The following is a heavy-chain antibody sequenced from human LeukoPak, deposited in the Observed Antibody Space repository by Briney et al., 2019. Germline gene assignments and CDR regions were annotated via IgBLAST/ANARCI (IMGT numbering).Heavy chain of an antibody. CDR1: GYTFTVYY. CDR3: ARPDHRIDSSGPMDYYGMDV. J-gene: IGHJ6*02. CDR2: INPNSGGT. Sequence: GASVKVSCKASGYTFTVYYMHWVRQAPGQGREWMGWINPNSGGTNYAQKFQGRVTMTRDTSISTAYMELSRLRSDDTAVYYCARPDHRIDSSGPMDYYGMDVWGQGTTVTVSS. D-gene: IGHD3-22*01. V-gene: IGHV1-2*02.